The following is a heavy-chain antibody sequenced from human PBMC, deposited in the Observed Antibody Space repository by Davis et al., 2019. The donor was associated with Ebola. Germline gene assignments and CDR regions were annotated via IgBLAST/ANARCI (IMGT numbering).Heavy chain of an antibody. CDR1: GFTFDDYA. V-gene: IGHV3-43D*03. Sequence: GGSLRLSCAASGFTFDDYAMHWVRQAPGKGLEWVSLISWDGGSTYYADSVKGRFTISRDNSKNSLYLQIHSLRPEDTALYYCAKDTGRSAIAAAGTIDYWGQGTLVTVSS. CDR2: ISWDGGST. J-gene: IGHJ4*02. CDR3: AKDTGRSAIAAAGTIDY. D-gene: IGHD6-13*01.